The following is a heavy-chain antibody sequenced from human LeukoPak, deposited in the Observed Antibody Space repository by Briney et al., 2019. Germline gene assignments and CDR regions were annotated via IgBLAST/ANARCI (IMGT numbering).Heavy chain of an antibody. Sequence: SETLSLTCTVSGASISSSSYYWGWIRQPPGKGLEWIGSIYYSGSTYYNPSLKSRVTISVDTSKNQFSLKLSSVTAADTAVYYCASIDSGGYSLLDYWGQGTLVTVSS. CDR2: IYYSGST. CDR1: GASISSSSYY. V-gene: IGHV4-39*07. D-gene: IGHD3-22*01. CDR3: ASIDSGGYSLLDY. J-gene: IGHJ4*02.